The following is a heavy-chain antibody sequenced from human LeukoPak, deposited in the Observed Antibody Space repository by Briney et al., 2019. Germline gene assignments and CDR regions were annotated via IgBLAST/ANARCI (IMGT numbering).Heavy chain of an antibody. CDR1: GYTFTSYY. V-gene: IGHV1-46*01. J-gene: IGHJ4*02. Sequence: ASVKVSCKASGYTFTSYYMHWVRQAPGQGLEGMGKINPSGGSTSCAQKFQGRVTVTRDMSTSTVYMELSSLRSEDTAVYYCARAMVREVIRSNLLYYWGQGTLVTVSS. CDR2: INPSGGST. CDR3: ARAMVREVIRSNLLYY. D-gene: IGHD3-10*01.